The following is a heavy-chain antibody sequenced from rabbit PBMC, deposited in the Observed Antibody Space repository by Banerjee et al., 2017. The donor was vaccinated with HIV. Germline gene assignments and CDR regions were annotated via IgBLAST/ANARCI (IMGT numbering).Heavy chain of an antibody. V-gene: IGHV1S40*01. CDR3: VRSSIATMTMVITAGSSYPYYFNL. J-gene: IGHJ4*01. CDR2: INDITSDTT. CDR1: GFDLSSYCY. Sequence: QSLEESGGDLVKPEGSLTLTCKASGFDLSSYCYMCWVRQAPGKGLEWIACINDITSDTTYYASWAKGRFTISKTSSTTVTLQMTSLTAADTATYFCVRSSIATMTMVITAGSSYPYYFNLWGPGTLVTVS. D-gene: IGHD2-1*01.